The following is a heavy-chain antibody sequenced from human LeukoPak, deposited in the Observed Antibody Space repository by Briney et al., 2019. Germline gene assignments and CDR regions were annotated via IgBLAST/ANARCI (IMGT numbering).Heavy chain of an antibody. J-gene: IGHJ4*02. Sequence: SETLSLTCAVYGGSFSGYYWSWIRQPPGKGLEWIGEINHSGSTNYNPSLKSRVTISVDTSKNQFSLKLSSVTAADTAVYYCARVDSSSWYRFDYWGQGTLVTVSS. CDR3: ARVDSSSWYRFDY. CDR1: GGSFSGYY. V-gene: IGHV4-34*01. D-gene: IGHD6-13*01. CDR2: INHSGST.